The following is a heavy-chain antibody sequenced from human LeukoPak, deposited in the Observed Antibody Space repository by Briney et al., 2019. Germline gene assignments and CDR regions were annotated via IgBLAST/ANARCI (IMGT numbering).Heavy chain of an antibody. CDR1: GYTFTSYY. J-gene: IGHJ4*02. D-gene: IGHD1-26*01. CDR3: ARAEVGATHLDY. Sequence: GASVKVSCKASGYTFTSYYMHWVRQAPGQGLEWMGIINPSGGSTSYAQKFQGRATMTRDTSTSTVYMELSSLRSEDTAVYYCARAEVGATHLDYWGQGTLVTVSS. V-gene: IGHV1-46*01. CDR2: INPSGGST.